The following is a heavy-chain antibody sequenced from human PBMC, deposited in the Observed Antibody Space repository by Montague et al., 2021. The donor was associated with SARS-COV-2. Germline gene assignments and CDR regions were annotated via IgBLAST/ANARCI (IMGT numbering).Heavy chain of an antibody. CDR2: ISSGGSSR. V-gene: IGHV3-23*03. CDR1: GFTFSRNV. Sequence: SLRLSCAASGFTFSRNVMTWVRQAPGKRLECLSGISSGGSSRYYADSVKGRFTISRDDSKNTLSLQMNSLRVDDTALYYCATLSRILSVRWFFQQWGQGTRVTVSS. CDR3: ATLSRILSVRWFFQQ. J-gene: IGHJ1*01. D-gene: IGHD4-23*01.